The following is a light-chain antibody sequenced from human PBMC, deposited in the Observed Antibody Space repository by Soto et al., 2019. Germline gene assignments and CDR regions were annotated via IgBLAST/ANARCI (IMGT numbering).Light chain of an antibody. J-gene: IGLJ2*01. CDR3: SSYTTIKTVT. CDR2: DVT. Sequence: QSALAEPACVSRSPGQSITISCTGTRSDVGAYNYVSWYHQHHPGKAPELIIYDVTDRPSGVSTRFSGSKSGNTASLTISGLQAEDEGDYYCSSYTTIKTVTFGGGTKVTVL. V-gene: IGLV2-14*01. CDR1: RSDVGAYNY.